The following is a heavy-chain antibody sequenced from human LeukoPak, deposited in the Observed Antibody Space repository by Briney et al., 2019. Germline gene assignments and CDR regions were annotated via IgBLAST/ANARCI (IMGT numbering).Heavy chain of an antibody. CDR3: TTVYFVWLLYY. CDR1: GSTFSNAW. D-gene: IGHD3-9*01. CDR2: IKSKTDGGTT. Sequence: GGSLRLSCAASGSTFSNAWMTWVRQAPGKGLEWVGLIKSKTDGGTTDYAAPVKGRFTISRDDSNNTLYLQMNSLKTEDTAVYYCTTVYFVWLLYYWGQGTLVTVSS. J-gene: IGHJ4*02. V-gene: IGHV3-15*01.